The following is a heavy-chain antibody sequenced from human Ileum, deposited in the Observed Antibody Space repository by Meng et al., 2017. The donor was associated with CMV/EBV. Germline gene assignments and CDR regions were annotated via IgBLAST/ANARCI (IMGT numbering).Heavy chain of an antibody. CDR3: ARLLTLAPRPIDY. J-gene: IGHJ4*02. CDR2: VYHSGST. Sequence: QVQLQESGPGLVKPSGTLSLTCAVSGASISSSNWWIWVRQPPGKGLEWIGQVYHSGSTNYNPSLKSRITISLDKSKSQFSLNLPSVTAADTALYYCARLLTLAPRPIDYWGQGSLVTVSS. CDR1: GASISSSNW. D-gene: IGHD6-6*01. V-gene: IGHV4-4*02.